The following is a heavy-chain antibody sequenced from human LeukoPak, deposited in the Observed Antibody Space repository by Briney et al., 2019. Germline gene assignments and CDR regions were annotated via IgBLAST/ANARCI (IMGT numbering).Heavy chain of an antibody. CDR2: ISYDGSNK. D-gene: IGHD3-16*01. CDR1: GFTFSSYA. J-gene: IGHJ4*02. CDR3: ARDESDGGVPVDY. V-gene: IGHV3-30-3*01. Sequence: QPGRSLRLSCAASGFTFSSYAMHWVRQAPGKGLEWVAVISYDGSNKYYADSVKGRFTISRDNSKNTLYLQMNSLRAEDTAVYYCARDESDGGVPVDYWGQGNLVTVSS.